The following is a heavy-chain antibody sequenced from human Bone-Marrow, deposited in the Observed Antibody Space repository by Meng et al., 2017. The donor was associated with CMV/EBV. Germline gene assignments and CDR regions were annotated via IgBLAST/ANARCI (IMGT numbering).Heavy chain of an antibody. V-gene: IGHV4-34*01. CDR1: GGSFNAYY. D-gene: IGHD5-18*01. J-gene: IGHJ5*02. CDR2: INHSGRT. CDR3: ARVRGLPLFDP. Sequence: SETLSLTCTVYGGSFNAYYYNWFRQAPGKGLEWIGEINHSGRTNYIPSLKSRVTISVDKSKNQFSLKLSSVTAADTAVYYCARVRGLPLFDPWGQGTLVTVSS.